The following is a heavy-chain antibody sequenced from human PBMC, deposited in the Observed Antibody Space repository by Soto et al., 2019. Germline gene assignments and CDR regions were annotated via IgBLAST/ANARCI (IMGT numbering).Heavy chain of an antibody. CDR1: GFTFSSYS. V-gene: IGHV3-21*01. J-gene: IGHJ5*02. CDR2: ISGSSSYI. D-gene: IGHD3-9*01. CDR3: ARDLNQAGDFDWVP. Sequence: GESLKISCAASGFTFSSYSMNWVRQAPGKGLEWVSSISGSSSYIYYADSVKGRFTISRDNAKNSLYLQMNSLRAEDTAVYYCARDLNQAGDFDWVPWGQGTLVTVSS.